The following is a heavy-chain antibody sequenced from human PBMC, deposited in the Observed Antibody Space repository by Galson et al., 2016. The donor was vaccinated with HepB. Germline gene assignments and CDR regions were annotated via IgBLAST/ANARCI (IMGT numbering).Heavy chain of an antibody. CDR1: GDSVSSNGAA. CDR2: TYYRSKWYN. Sequence: CAISGDSVSSNGAAWNWIRQSPSRGLEWLGRTYYRSKWYNKYAVSVQGRITINPDTSKTQFSLKLTSVIAADTAVYYCARGAFWDMYSHYYMDVWGKGTAVTVSS. D-gene: IGHD2-15*01. CDR3: ARGAFWDMYSHYYMDV. V-gene: IGHV6-1*01. J-gene: IGHJ6*03.